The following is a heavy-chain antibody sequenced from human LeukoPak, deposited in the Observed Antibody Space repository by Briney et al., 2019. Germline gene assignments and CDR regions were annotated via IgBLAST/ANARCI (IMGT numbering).Heavy chain of an antibody. V-gene: IGHV3-21*01. CDR3: ARDLSEYYYGSGFDY. CDR1: GFTFSSYS. CDR2: ISSSSSYI. Sequence: KTGGSLRLSCAASGFTFSSYSMNWVRQAPGKGLEWVSSISSSSSYIYYADSVKGRFTISRDNAKNSLYLQMNSLRAEDTAVYYCARDLSEYYYGSGFDYWGQGTLVTVSS. D-gene: IGHD3-10*01. J-gene: IGHJ4*02.